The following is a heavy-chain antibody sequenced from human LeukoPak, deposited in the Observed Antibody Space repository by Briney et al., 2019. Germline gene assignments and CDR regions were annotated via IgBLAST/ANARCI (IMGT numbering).Heavy chain of an antibody. V-gene: IGHV4-38-2*02. J-gene: IGHJ3*02. Sequence: PSETLSLTCTVSGYSISSGYYWGWIRQPPGKGLEWIGSIYHSGSTYYNPSLKSRVTISVDTSKNQFSLKLSSVTAADTAVYYCARVRVYYDILTGYWWAFDIWGQGTMVTVSS. CDR2: IYHSGST. D-gene: IGHD3-9*01. CDR3: ARVRVYYDILTGYWWAFDI. CDR1: GYSISSGYY.